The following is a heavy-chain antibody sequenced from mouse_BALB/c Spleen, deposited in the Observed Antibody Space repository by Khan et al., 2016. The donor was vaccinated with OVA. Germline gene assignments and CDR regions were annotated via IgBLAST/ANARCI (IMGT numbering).Heavy chain of an antibody. J-gene: IGHJ2*01. CDR2: IWSSGIT. D-gene: IGHD1-1*02. Sequence: QVQLKQSGPGLVQPSQSLSITCTVSGFSLSSYGVHWVRQSPGKGLEWLGVIWSSGITDYNATFISRLRISEDISKSQVFFKMNSLQANDTAIYYCARNRNGYFDYWGQGTTLTVSS. CDR3: ARNRNGYFDY. V-gene: IGHV2-2*02. CDR1: GFSLSSYG.